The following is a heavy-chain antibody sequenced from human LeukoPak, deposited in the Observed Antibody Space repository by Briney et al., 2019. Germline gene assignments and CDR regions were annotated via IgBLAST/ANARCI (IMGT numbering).Heavy chain of an antibody. CDR3: ARGAAHGMDV. V-gene: IGHV3-30*04. CDR2: ISYDGSNK. D-gene: IGHD6-25*01. J-gene: IGHJ6*02. CDR1: GFTFSSYA. Sequence: PGRSLRLSCAASGFTFSSYAMHWVRRAPGKGLEWVAVISYDGSNKYYADSVKGRFTISRDNSKNTLYLQMNSLRAEDTAVYYCARGAAHGMDVWGQGTTVTVSS.